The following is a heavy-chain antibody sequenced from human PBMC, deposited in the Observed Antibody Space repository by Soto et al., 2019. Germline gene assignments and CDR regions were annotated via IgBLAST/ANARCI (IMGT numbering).Heavy chain of an antibody. CDR2: VSYDESEV. CDR3: VRDSYCSSTVCYDGY. CDR1: GFTFSDYG. V-gene: IGHV3-30*03. D-gene: IGHD2-2*01. Sequence: QVQLVESGGGVVQPGRSLRLSCAASGFTFSDYGMHWVRQAPGKGLEWVAVVSYDESEVYYAESVKGRFTISRDNSKNTLYLQMTGLRREDTAVYYCVRDSYCSSTVCYDGYGGQGTLVTVSS. J-gene: IGHJ4*02.